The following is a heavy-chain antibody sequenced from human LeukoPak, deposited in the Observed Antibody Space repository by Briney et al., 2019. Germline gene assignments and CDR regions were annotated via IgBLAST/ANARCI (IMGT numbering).Heavy chain of an antibody. Sequence: GGSLRLSCAASGFTFSSYWMSWVRQAPGQGLEWVANINQDGSKKYYLDSVKGRFTISRDNSKNTLYLQMNSLRAEDTAVYYCARDNSVRDEAWWFNPWGQGTLVTVSS. CDR1: GFTFSSYW. CDR2: INQDGSKK. D-gene: IGHD5-24*01. CDR3: ARDNSVRDEAWWFNP. J-gene: IGHJ5*02. V-gene: IGHV3-7*03.